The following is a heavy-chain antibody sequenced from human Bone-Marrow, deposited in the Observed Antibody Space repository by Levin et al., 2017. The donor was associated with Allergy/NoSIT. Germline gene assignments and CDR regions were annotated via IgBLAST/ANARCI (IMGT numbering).Heavy chain of an antibody. CDR1: GFTFSNYC. D-gene: IGHD5-18*01. Sequence: PGGSLRLSCAASGFTFSNYCVNWVRQAPGKGLEWVSYISTSSSATHYADSVKGRFTISRDNAKNSLYLQMNSLRAEDTAVYYCAAGRGYSYGNYYYYMDVWGKGTTVTVSS. J-gene: IGHJ6*03. V-gene: IGHV3-48*01. CDR3: AAGRGYSYGNYYYYMDV. CDR2: ISTSSSAT.